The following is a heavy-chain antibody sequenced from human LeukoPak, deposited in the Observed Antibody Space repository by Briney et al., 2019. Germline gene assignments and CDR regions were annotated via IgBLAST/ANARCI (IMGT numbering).Heavy chain of an antibody. CDR2: INHSGST. J-gene: IGHJ4*02. CDR1: GGSFSGYY. D-gene: IGHD3-10*01. V-gene: IGHV4-34*01. Sequence: SETLSLTCAVYGGSFSGYYWSWIRQPPGKGLEWIGEINHSGSTNYNPSLKSRVTISVDTSKNQFSLKLSSVTAADTAVYYCASHSLTRPVDYWGQGTLVTVSS. CDR3: ASHSLTRPVDY.